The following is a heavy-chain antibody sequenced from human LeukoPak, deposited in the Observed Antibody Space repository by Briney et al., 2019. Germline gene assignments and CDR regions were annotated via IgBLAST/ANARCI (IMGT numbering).Heavy chain of an antibody. Sequence: ASVKVSCKASGYTFTGYYMHWVRQAPGQGLEWMGWINPNSGGTNYAQKFQGRVTMTRDTSISTAYMELSRLRSDDTAVYYCARTVKPLEMATNCWGQGTLVTVSS. CDR2: INPNSGGT. CDR1: GYTFTGYY. J-gene: IGHJ4*02. CDR3: ARTVKPLEMATNC. D-gene: IGHD5-24*01. V-gene: IGHV1-2*02.